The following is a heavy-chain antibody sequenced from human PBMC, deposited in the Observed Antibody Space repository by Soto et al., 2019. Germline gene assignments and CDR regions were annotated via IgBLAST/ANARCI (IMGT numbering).Heavy chain of an antibody. D-gene: IGHD3-9*01. Sequence: GGSLRLSCAASGFTFSNAWMSWVRQAPGKGLEWVGRIKSKTDGGTTDYAAPVKGRFTISRDDSKNTLYLQMNSLKTEDTAVYYCTTDLPVGDYDILTGYYITGHGGLAWGQGTLVTVSS. J-gene: IGHJ5*02. CDR3: TTDLPVGDYDILTGYYITGHGGLA. CDR2: IKSKTDGGTT. CDR1: GFTFSNAW. V-gene: IGHV3-15*01.